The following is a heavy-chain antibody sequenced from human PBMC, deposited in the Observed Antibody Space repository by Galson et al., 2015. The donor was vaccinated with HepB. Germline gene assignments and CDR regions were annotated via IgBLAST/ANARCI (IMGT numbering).Heavy chain of an antibody. CDR3: ARDSSSSGSYYYYMDV. D-gene: IGHD6-6*01. CDR1: GFTVSSNY. V-gene: IGHV3-66*02. J-gene: IGHJ6*03. CDR2: IYSGGST. Sequence: SLRLSCAASGFTVSSNYMSWVRQAPGKGLEWVSIIYSGGSTYYADSVKGRFTISRDNSKNTLYLQMNSLRAEDTAVYYCARDSSSSGSYYYYMDVWGKGTTVTVSS.